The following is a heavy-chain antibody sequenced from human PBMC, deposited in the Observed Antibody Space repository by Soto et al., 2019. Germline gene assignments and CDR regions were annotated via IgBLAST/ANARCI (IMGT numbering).Heavy chain of an antibody. CDR1: GFTFSSYW. CDR3: ARSGGWYGGGFGY. V-gene: IGHV3-74*01. J-gene: IGHJ4*02. D-gene: IGHD6-19*01. CDR2: INSDGSST. Sequence: EVQLVEAGGGLVQPGGSLRLSCAASGFTFSSYWMHWVRQAPGKGLVWVSRINSDGSSTSYGDSVKGRFTISRDNAKNTLYLQMNSLSAEDTAVYYCARSGGWYGGGFGYWGKGTLVTDSS.